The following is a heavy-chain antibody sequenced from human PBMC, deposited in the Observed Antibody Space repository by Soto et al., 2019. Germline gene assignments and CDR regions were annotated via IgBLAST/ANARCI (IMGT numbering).Heavy chain of an antibody. CDR2: IYYSGST. CDR3: ARVTYYDFWSGSYYYYYMDV. CDR1: GGSISSYY. D-gene: IGHD3-3*01. J-gene: IGHJ6*03. Sequence: PSETLSLTCTVSGGSISSYYWSWIRQPPGKGLEWIGYIYYSGSTNYNPSLKSRVTISVDTSKNQFSLKLSSVTAADTAVYYCARVTYYDFWSGSYYYYYMDVWGKGTTVTVSS. V-gene: IGHV4-59*01.